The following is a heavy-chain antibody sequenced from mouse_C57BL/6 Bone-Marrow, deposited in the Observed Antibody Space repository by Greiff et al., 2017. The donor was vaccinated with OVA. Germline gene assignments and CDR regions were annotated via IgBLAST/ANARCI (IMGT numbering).Heavy chain of an antibody. J-gene: IGHJ2*01. D-gene: IGHD1-1*01. V-gene: IGHV5-2*01. Sequence: EVMLVESGGGLVQPGESLKLSCESNEYAFPSHDMSWVRKTPEKRLELVAAINSDGGSTYYPDTMERRFIISRDNTKKTLYLQMSSLRSEDTAVYDCARQTTGVPYWFDYWGQGTTLTVSS. CDR3: ARQTTGVPYWFDY. CDR1: EYAFPSHD. CDR2: INSDGGST.